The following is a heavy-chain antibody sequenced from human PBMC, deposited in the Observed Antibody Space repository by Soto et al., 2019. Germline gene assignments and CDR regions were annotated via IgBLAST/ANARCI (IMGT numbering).Heavy chain of an antibody. V-gene: IGHV4-59*01. CDR1: GGSISSYY. J-gene: IGHJ5*02. CDR2: IYYSGST. Sequence: QVQLQESGPGLVKPSETLSLTCTVSGGSISSYYWSWIRQPPGKGLEWIGYIYYSGSTNYNPSLRSRVTTSVDTSKHQFSLTLSSVTAADTAVYACACGGPGWFDPWGQGTLVTVSS. CDR3: ACGGPGWFDP. D-gene: IGHD3-16*01.